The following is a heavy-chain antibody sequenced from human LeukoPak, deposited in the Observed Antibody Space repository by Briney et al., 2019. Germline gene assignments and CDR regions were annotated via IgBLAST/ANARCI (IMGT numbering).Heavy chain of an antibody. CDR2: IYTSGTT. J-gene: IGHJ6*03. V-gene: IGHV4-4*09. CDR1: GDSISSSY. CDR3: ARAGISSSHYYYSYMDV. D-gene: IGHD6-6*01. Sequence: SETLSLTCTVSGDSISSSYWSWIRQPPGKGLEWIGYIYTSGTTNYNPSLKSRVTISKDTSKNQFSLKLSSVTAADTAVYYCARAGISSSHYYYSYMDVWGKGTTVTVSS.